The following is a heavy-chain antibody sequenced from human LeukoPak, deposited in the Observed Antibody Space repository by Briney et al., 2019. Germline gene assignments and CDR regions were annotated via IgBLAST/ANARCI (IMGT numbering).Heavy chain of an antibody. CDR1: GASFSSGDQY. CDR3: SRGLDSRKLGY. D-gene: IGHD4-11*01. J-gene: IGHJ4*02. V-gene: IGHV4-31*03. CDR2: IHPSGSL. Sequence: SETLSLTCTVSGASFSSGDQYWNWIRQSPGKGLEWIVSIHPSGSLYNNPSLESRVTISIDTSKNQFSLNLNSVTAADTAVYFCSRGLDSRKLGYWGQGTLVTVSS.